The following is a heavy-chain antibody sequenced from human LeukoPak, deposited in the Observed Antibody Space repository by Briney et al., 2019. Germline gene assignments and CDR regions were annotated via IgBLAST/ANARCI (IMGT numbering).Heavy chain of an antibody. Sequence: ASVKVSCKVSGYTLTELSMHWVRQAPGKGLEWMGGFDPEDGETIYAQKFQGRVTMTEDTSTDTAYMELSSLRSEDTAVYYCAVDGDGYNSLDYWGQGTLVTVSS. CDR3: AVDGDGYNSLDY. D-gene: IGHD5-24*01. CDR2: FDPEDGET. V-gene: IGHV1-24*01. J-gene: IGHJ4*02. CDR1: GYTLTELS.